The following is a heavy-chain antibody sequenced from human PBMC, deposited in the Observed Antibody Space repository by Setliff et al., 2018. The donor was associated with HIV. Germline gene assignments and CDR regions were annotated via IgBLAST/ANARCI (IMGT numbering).Heavy chain of an antibody. CDR3: ARGGPPNDYSYYFDY. CDR1: GFTFSSYA. V-gene: IGHV3-23*01. D-gene: IGHD4-17*01. J-gene: IGHJ4*02. CDR2: ISTSGADT. Sequence: PGGSLRLSCAASGFTFSSYAMSWVRQAPGKGLEWVSTISTSGADTYDAHSMKGRFTISRDNSKNTLYLQMNSLTAEDTAVYYCARGGPPNDYSYYFDYWGQGTLVTVSS.